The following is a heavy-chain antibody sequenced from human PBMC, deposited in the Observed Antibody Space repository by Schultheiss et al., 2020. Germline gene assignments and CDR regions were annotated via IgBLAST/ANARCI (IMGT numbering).Heavy chain of an antibody. CDR2: IWYDGSNE. CDR1: GFTFSSYS. D-gene: IGHD3-22*01. V-gene: IGHV3-33*08. CDR3: ARDYYDSSGYYSGLGDY. Sequence: GESLKISCAASGFTFSSYSMNWVRQAPGKGLEWVALIWYDGSNEYYADSMKGRFTISRDNSKNTLYLQMNSLRAEDTAVYYCARDYYDSSGYYSGLGDYWGQGTLVTVSS. J-gene: IGHJ4*02.